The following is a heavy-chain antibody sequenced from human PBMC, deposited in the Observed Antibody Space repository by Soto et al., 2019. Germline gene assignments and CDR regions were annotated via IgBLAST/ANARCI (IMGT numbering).Heavy chain of an antibody. CDR3: AKDQTVRVRSYMDV. J-gene: IGHJ6*03. D-gene: IGHD3-10*01. CDR2: VDGSGYDT. V-gene: IGHV3-23*01. CDR1: GFTFSSYA. Sequence: GGSLRLSCAASGFTFSSYAMGWLRQAPGTAPEWVAFVDGSGYDTSFADSVKGRFTISRDNSKNSLYLQMNSLRAEDTALYYCAKDQTVRVRSYMDVWGKGTKVTVSS.